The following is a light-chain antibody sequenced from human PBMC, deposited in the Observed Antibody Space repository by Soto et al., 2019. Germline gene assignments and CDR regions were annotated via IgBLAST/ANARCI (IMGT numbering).Light chain of an antibody. CDR3: QQYHLSPLT. CDR1: QTINKN. CDR2: SAS. Sequence: DIQMTQSPSSLSASVGDRVTITCRASQTINKNLNWYQQKPGQAPNLLIYSASDFQSGVPSRFSGSGSGTEFTLTISGLQPEDFAVYFCQQYHLSPLTFGGGTQVQMK. V-gene: IGKV1-39*01. J-gene: IGKJ4*01.